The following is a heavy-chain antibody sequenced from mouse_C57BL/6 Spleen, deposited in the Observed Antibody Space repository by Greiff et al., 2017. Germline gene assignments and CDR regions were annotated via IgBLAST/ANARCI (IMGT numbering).Heavy chain of an antibody. CDR2: IDPANGDT. CDR1: GFNIKDDY. J-gene: IGHJ2*01. CDR3: TTGQPGY. D-gene: IGHD6-1*01. V-gene: IGHV14-4*01. Sequence: VQLQQSGAELVRPGASVKLSCTASGFNIKDDYMHWVKQRPEQGLEWIGWIDPANGDTEYASKFQGKATITADTSSNTAYLQLSSLASEDTAVYYCTTGQPGYWGQGTTLTVSS.